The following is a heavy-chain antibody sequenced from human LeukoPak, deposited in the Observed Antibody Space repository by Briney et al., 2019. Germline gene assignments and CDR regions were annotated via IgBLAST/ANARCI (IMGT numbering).Heavy chain of an antibody. Sequence: GGSLRLSCAASGFTFSSYWTSWVRQAPGKGLEWVANIKHDGSEKYYVDSVKGRFTISRDNAKNSLFLQMNSLRAEDTAVYYCARGPLWFGEFSWGQGTLVTVSS. D-gene: IGHD3-10*01. J-gene: IGHJ5*02. CDR2: IKHDGSEK. CDR1: GFTFSSYW. CDR3: ARGPLWFGEFS. V-gene: IGHV3-7*01.